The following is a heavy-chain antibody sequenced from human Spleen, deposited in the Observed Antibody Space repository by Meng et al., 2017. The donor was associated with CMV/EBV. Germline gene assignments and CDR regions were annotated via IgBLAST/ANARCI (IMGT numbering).Heavy chain of an antibody. CDR2: ISYEGSNK. V-gene: IGHV3-30-3*01. D-gene: IGHD2-21*02. CDR3: ARGGVAVTTSYFDS. Sequence: SGFSRSASAMHWVRQAPGRGLEWVALISYEGSNKFYAESVRGRFTISRDNSKNTLYLQMNSLRVEDTAVYYCARGGVAVTTSYFDSWGQGTLVTVSS. J-gene: IGHJ4*02. CDR1: GFSRSASA.